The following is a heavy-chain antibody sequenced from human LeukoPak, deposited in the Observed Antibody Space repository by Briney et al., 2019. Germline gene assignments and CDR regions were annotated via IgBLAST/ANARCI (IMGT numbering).Heavy chain of an antibody. Sequence: SVKVSCKASGYTFTSYDINWVRQAPGQGLEWMGGVIPIFGTANYAQKFQGRVTITTDESTSTAYMELSSLRSEDTAVYYCAGYGSGEALFDYWGQGTLVTVSS. CDR1: GYTFTSYD. J-gene: IGHJ4*02. CDR2: VIPIFGTA. V-gene: IGHV1-69*05. CDR3: AGYGSGEALFDY. D-gene: IGHD3-10*01.